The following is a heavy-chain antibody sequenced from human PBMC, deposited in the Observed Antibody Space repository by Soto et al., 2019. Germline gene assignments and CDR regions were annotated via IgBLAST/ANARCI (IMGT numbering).Heavy chain of an antibody. CDR2: INHSGST. CDR3: ARDRARVMVRGVPYYYYYYGMDV. V-gene: IGHV4-34*01. D-gene: IGHD3-10*01. J-gene: IGHJ6*02. Sequence: SETLSLTCAVYGGSFSGYYWSWIRQPPGKGLEWIGEINHSGSTNYNPSLKSRVTISVDTSKNQFSLKLSSVTAADTAVYYCARDRARVMVRGVPYYYYYYGMDVWGQGTTVT. CDR1: GGSFSGYY.